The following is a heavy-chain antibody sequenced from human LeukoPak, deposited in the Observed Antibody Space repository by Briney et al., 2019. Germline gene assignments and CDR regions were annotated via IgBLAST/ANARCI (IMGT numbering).Heavy chain of an antibody. D-gene: IGHD5-12*01. V-gene: IGHV3-73*01. Sequence: GGSLKLSCAASGFTFSVSAMHWVRQASGKGLEWVGRIRSKANSYATAYAASVKGRFTISRDDSKKTAYLQMNSLKTEDTAVYYCTGQGDGYDSFDYWGQGTLVTVSS. CDR3: TGQGDGYDSFDY. J-gene: IGHJ4*02. CDR2: IRSKANSYAT. CDR1: GFTFSVSA.